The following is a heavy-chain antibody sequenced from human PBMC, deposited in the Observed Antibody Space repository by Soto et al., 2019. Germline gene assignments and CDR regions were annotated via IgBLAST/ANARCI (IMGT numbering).Heavy chain of an antibody. CDR1: GFTFSSLT. CDR3: ARDEFSDDSSSSRKF. D-gene: IGHD6-6*01. Sequence: EVQLVESGGGLVKPGGSLRISCAASGFTFSSLTMTWVRQAPGKGLERVASISGSGASISYADSVRGRFTISRDNAENSLYLHMNSLSAEDTATYYCARDEFSDDSSSSRKFWGQGTLVTVSS. V-gene: IGHV3-21*01. J-gene: IGHJ4*02. CDR2: ISGSGASI.